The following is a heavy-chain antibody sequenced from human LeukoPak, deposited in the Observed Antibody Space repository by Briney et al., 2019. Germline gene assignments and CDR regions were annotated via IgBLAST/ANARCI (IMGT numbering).Heavy chain of an antibody. CDR2: INSDGSST. V-gene: IGHV3-74*01. J-gene: IGHJ6*03. Sequence: PGGSLTLSCAASGFTFSSYWMHWVRQAPGKGLVWVSRINSDGSSTSYADSVKGRFTISRDNAKNTLYLQMNSLRAEDTAVYYCARGTWATLYYYYMDVWGKGTTVTVSS. CDR3: ARGTWATLYYYYMDV. CDR1: GFTFSSYW. D-gene: IGHD5-24*01.